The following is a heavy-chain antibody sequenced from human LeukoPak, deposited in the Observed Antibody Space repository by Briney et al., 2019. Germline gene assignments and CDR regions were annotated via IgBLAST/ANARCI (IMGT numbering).Heavy chain of an antibody. Sequence: SQTLSLTCAISGDNVSSNSVAWNWIRQSPSRGLEWLGRTYYRSKWYTDYAVSVKGRITINPDTSKNQFSLQLNSVTPEDTAVYYCARGGGYCSNTVRYSAWFGPWGQGTLVTVSS. D-gene: IGHD2-2*01. J-gene: IGHJ5*02. CDR2: TYYRSKWYT. V-gene: IGHV6-1*01. CDR1: GDNVSSNSVA. CDR3: ARGGGYCSNTVRYSAWFGP.